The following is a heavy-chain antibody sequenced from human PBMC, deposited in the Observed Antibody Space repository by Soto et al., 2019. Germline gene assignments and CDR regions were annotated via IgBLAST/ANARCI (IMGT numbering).Heavy chain of an antibody. CDR2: ISYSGIA. J-gene: IGHJ6*02. Sequence: TSETLSLTCSVSGDSISSGGHYWSWIRQHPGKSPEWIGYISYSGIAYYNPSLKSRVTISVDTSKNQFSLKLSSVTAADTAVYYCARGIEGWYQGRYYYGMDVWGQGTTVTVSS. V-gene: IGHV4-61*08. CDR3: ARGIEGWYQGRYYYGMDV. CDR1: GDSISSGGHY. D-gene: IGHD6-19*01.